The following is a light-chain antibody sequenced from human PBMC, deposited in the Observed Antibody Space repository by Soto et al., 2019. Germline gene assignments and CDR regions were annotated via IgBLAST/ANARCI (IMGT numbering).Light chain of an antibody. Sequence: IRMTQSPSSLSASVGDRVTITCQASQDTSNYLNWYQQKPGKAPKLLISGASNLETGVPSRFSGTRSGTEFTFTISSLQPEDIATYYCQQYDDLPITFGQGTRLEI. J-gene: IGKJ5*01. CDR1: QDTSNY. V-gene: IGKV1-33*01. CDR3: QQYDDLPIT. CDR2: GAS.